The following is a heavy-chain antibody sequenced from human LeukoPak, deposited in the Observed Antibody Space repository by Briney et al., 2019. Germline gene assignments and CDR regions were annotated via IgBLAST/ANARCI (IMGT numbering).Heavy chain of an antibody. CDR3: AKVWCSSTSCHGGAMMDV. V-gene: IGHV3-11*04. D-gene: IGHD2-2*01. CDR1: GFTFSDYY. CDR2: ISSSASTI. J-gene: IGHJ6*04. Sequence: GGSLRLSCAASGFTFSDYYMSWIRQAPGKGLEWVSYISSSASTIYYADSVQGRFTISRDNSKNTVYLQMNSLRAEDTAVYHCAKVWCSSTSCHGGAMMDVWGKGTTVTVSS.